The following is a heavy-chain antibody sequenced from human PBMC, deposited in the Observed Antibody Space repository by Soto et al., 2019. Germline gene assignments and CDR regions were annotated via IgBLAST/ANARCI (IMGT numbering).Heavy chain of an antibody. CDR3: ARGGHVVVVTAALDY. CDR1: GDTFTDYY. CDR2: VNPSGGHT. Sequence: QVQLVQSGAEVKKPGASVKVSCKASGDTFTDYYIHWVRQAPGQGLEWMGTVNPSGGHTTYAQHFLGRMTMTRDTSTSTLYMELTSLISGDTAVYYCARGGHVVVVTAALDYWGQGNLVTVSS. D-gene: IGHD2-21*02. V-gene: IGHV1-46*01. J-gene: IGHJ4*02.